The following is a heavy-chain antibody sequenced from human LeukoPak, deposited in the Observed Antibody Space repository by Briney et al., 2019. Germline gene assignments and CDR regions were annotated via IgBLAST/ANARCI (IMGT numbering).Heavy chain of an antibody. Sequence: GGSLRLSCAASGFTFSSYWMSWDRQAPGKGLEWVANIKQDGSEKYYVDSVKGRFTISRDNAKNSLYLQMNSLRAEDTAVYYCARDTPYLRYDYVWGSYRSPRGDYWGQGTLVTVSS. CDR3: ARDTPYLRYDYVWGSYRSPRGDY. V-gene: IGHV3-7*01. CDR1: GFTFSSYW. D-gene: IGHD3-16*02. J-gene: IGHJ4*02. CDR2: IKQDGSEK.